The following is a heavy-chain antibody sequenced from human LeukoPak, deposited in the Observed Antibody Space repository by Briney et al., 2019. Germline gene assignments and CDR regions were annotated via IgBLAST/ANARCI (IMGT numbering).Heavy chain of an antibody. D-gene: IGHD5-18*01. V-gene: IGHV3-30*02. Sequence: GGSLRLSCEASGFTFSSYGMHWVRQAPGKGLEWVAFIRYDGSNKYYADSVKGRFTISRDNSKNTLYLQMNSLRAEDTAVYYCAKDLLGYSYSFDYWGQGTLVTVSS. CDR2: IRYDGSNK. CDR3: AKDLLGYSYSFDY. J-gene: IGHJ4*02. CDR1: GFTFSSYG.